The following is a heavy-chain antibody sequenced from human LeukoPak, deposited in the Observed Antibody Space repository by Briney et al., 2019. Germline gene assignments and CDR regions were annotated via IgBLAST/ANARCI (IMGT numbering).Heavy chain of an antibody. J-gene: IGHJ4*02. D-gene: IGHD5-24*01. CDR2: IYYSGST. Sequence: SETLSLTCTVSGGSISSSSYYWGWIRQPPGKGLEWIGSIYYSGSTYYNPSLKSRVTISVDTSKNQFSLKLSSVTAADTAVYYCARVSGYNWNFDYWGQGPLVTVSS. V-gene: IGHV4-39*07. CDR1: GGSISSSSYY. CDR3: ARVSGYNWNFDY.